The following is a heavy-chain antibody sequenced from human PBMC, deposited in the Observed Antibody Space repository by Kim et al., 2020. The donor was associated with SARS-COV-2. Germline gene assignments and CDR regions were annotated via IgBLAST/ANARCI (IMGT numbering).Heavy chain of an antibody. Sequence: ASVKVSCKASGYTFTDYGISWVRQAPGQGLEWMGWISPYNGNTNYAQKVQGRVALTTDTSTNTAYMELRSLRSDDTAVYYCAKDTRPRECRSYWFDTWGQGTLVTVSS. CDR3: AKDTRPRECRSYWFDT. J-gene: IGHJ5*02. CDR2: ISPYNGNT. CDR1: GYTFTDYG. D-gene: IGHD3-10*01. V-gene: IGHV1-18*01.